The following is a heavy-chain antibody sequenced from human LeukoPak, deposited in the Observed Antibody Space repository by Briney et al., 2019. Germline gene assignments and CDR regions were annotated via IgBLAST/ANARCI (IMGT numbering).Heavy chain of an antibody. CDR1: GGSISSYY. D-gene: IGHD2-8*01. V-gene: IGHV4-59*01. CDR2: IYYSGST. CDR3: ARAKRDCINGVCFVWFDP. J-gene: IGHJ5*02. Sequence: SETLSLTCNVSGGSISSYYWSWVRQPPGKGLEWIGYIYYSGSTDYNPSLKSRATISVDTSKSHFSLKLNSVTAADTAVYYCARAKRDCINGVCFVWFDPWGQGTLVTVSS.